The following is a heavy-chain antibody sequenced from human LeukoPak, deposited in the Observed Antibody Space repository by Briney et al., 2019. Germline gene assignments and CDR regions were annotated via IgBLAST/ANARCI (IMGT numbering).Heavy chain of an antibody. J-gene: IGHJ6*02. V-gene: IGHV3-23*01. CDR3: AKGRKSYYYGMDV. Sequence: GGSLRLSCAASGFTFSSFAMSWVRQAPGKGLEWVSGISGSGGSTYYADSVKVQFTISRDNSKNTLYLQMNSLRAEDTAVYHCAKGRKSYYYGMDVWGQGTTVTVSS. CDR2: ISGSGGST. CDR1: GFTFSSFA.